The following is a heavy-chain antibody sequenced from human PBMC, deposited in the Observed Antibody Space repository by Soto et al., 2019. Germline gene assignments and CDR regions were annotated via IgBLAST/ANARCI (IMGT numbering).Heavy chain of an antibody. CDR3: ARDPAIYSGKFDYGLDV. Sequence: EVQLVESGGGLVQAGGSLRLFCAASGFTFSNYEMNWVRQAPGKGLEWVSYIGNRGRTIYYADSVKGRFTISRDNAKNSLYLQMYSLRAEDTAVYYCARDPAIYSGKFDYGLDVWGQGTTVTVSS. CDR1: GFTFSNYE. J-gene: IGHJ6*02. D-gene: IGHD4-4*01. CDR2: IGNRGRTI. V-gene: IGHV3-48*03.